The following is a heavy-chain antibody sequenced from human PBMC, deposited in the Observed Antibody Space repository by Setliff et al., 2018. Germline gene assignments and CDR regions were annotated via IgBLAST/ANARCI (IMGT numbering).Heavy chain of an antibody. D-gene: IGHD2-15*01. J-gene: IGHJ4*02. CDR1: GFTFSSHW. CDR2: INHDGSEK. CDR3: ARTCSGSGCYAGLES. Sequence: PGGSLRLSCAASGFTFSSHWMAWVRQAPGKGLEWVANINHDGSEKYSVDSVKGRFTISRDTAKNPLSLQMNSLRAEDTAVYYCARTCSGSGCYAGLESWGQGTPVTVSS. V-gene: IGHV3-7*01.